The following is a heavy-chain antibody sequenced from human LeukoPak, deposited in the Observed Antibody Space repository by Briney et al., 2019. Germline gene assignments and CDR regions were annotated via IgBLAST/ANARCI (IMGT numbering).Heavy chain of an antibody. CDR2: ISGSGETT. CDR1: GFTFTSYN. D-gene: IGHD5-18*01. J-gene: IGHJ4*02. V-gene: IGHV3-23*01. CDR3: AKRGYTYGGHFDY. Sequence: GGSLRLSCAASGFTFTSYNMSWVRQAPGKGLEWVSAISGSGETTYYADSMKGRFTVSRDNSKNTLYVQMDSLRAEDTAVYYCAKRGYTYGGHFDYWGQGTLVTVSS.